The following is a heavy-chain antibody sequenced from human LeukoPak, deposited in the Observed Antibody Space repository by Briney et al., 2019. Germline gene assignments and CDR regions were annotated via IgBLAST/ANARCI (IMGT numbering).Heavy chain of an antibody. CDR1: GGSISSYY. Sequence: SETLSLTCTVSGGSISSYYWSWIRQPPGKGLEWIGYIYYSGSTNYNPSLKSRVTISVDTSKNQFSLKLSSVTAADTAVYYCARLHPGTLAAANRGAFDIWGQGTMVTVSS. CDR2: IYYSGST. CDR3: ARLHPGTLAAANRGAFDI. V-gene: IGHV4-59*08. J-gene: IGHJ3*02. D-gene: IGHD6-13*01.